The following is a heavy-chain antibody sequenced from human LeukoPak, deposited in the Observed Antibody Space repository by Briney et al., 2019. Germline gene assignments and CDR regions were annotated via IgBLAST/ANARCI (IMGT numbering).Heavy chain of an antibody. Sequence: PSETLSLTCAVYGGSFSGYYWSWIRQPPGKGLEWIGEINHSGSTNYNPSLKSRVTISVDTSKNQFSLKLSSVTAADTAVYYCARGPRLVVPAAEDYYGMDVWGQGTTVTVSS. CDR1: GGSFSGYY. CDR2: INHSGST. J-gene: IGHJ6*02. CDR3: ARGPRLVVPAAEDYYGMDV. V-gene: IGHV4-34*01. D-gene: IGHD2-2*01.